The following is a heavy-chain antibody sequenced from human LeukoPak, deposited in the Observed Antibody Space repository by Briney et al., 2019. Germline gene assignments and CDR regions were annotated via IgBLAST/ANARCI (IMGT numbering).Heavy chain of an antibody. CDR1: GGSFSGYY. Sequence: PSETLSLTCAVYGGSFSGYYWSWIRQPPGKGLEWIGEINRSGSTNYNPPLKSRVTISVDTSKNQFSLKLSSVTAADTAVYYCARRPQYYDILTGYPATDYYYYMDVWGKGTTVTISS. J-gene: IGHJ6*03. CDR3: ARRPQYYDILTGYPATDYYYYMDV. CDR2: INRSGST. D-gene: IGHD3-9*01. V-gene: IGHV4-34*01.